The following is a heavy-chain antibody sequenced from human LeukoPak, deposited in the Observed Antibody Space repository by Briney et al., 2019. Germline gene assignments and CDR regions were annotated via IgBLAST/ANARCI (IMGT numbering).Heavy chain of an antibody. Sequence: GGSLRLSCAASGFTFSTYAMHWVRQAPGKGLEWVAFIQFDGSSKYYADSVKGRFTISRDNSKNTLYLQMNSLRAEDTAVYYCAKGDTSWGQGTLVTISS. CDR1: GFTFSTYA. V-gene: IGHV3-30*02. CDR2: IQFDGSSK. D-gene: IGHD2/OR15-2a*01. CDR3: AKGDTS. J-gene: IGHJ4*02.